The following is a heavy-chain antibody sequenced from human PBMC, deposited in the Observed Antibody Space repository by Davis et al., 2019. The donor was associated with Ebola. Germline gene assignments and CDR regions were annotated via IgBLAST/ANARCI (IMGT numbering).Heavy chain of an antibody. CDR3: ARSRGRWNYYGMDV. J-gene: IGHJ6*02. V-gene: IGHV4-59*08. CDR1: GSPISSYY. CDR2: IYYSGST. Sequence: SETLSLTCTVSGSPISSYYWSWIRQPPGKGLEWIGYIYYSGSTNYNPSLKSRVTISVDTSKNQFSLKLSSVTAADTAVYYCARSRGRWNYYGMDVWGQGTTVTVSS. D-gene: IGHD4-23*01.